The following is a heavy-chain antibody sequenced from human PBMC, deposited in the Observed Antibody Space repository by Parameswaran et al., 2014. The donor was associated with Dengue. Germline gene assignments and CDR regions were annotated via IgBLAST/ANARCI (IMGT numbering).Heavy chain of an antibody. J-gene: IGHJ6*03. D-gene: IGHD3-3*01. CDR2: INSDGSST. V-gene: IGHV3-74*01. CDR3: ARLGITIFGADYYMDV. Sequence: VRQMPGKGLVWVSRINSDGSSTSYADSVKGRFTISRDNAKHTVYLQMNSLRAEDTAVYYCARLGITIFGADYYMDVWARTTVTVSS.